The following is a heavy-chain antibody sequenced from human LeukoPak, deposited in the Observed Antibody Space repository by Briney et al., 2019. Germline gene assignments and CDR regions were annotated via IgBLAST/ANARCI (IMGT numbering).Heavy chain of an antibody. D-gene: IGHD3-10*01. Sequence: ASVKVSCKASGYTFTSYYMHWVRQAPGQGLEWMGWINPNSGGTNYAQKFQGRVTMTRDTSISTAYMELSRLRSDDTAVYYCARVNTDYYGSGTDAFDIWGQGTMVTVSS. J-gene: IGHJ3*02. CDR2: INPNSGGT. CDR3: ARVNTDYYGSGTDAFDI. V-gene: IGHV1-2*02. CDR1: GYTFTSYY.